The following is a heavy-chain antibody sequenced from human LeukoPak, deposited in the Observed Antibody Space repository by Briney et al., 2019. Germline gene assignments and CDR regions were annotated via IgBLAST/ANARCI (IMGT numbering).Heavy chain of an antibody. CDR3: ASPLVGKQLHSSE. CDR2: IIPFVDIP. CDR1: GGAFSDYA. V-gene: IGHV1-69*04. J-gene: IGHJ4*02. D-gene: IGHD1-1*01. Sequence: SVKVSCKASGGAFSDYAITWVRQAPGQGLEWMGRIIPFVDIPYYAQKFQGRVTITADKSTSTVYMELSSLKSEDTAVYYCASPLVGKQLHSSEWGQGTLVTVSS.